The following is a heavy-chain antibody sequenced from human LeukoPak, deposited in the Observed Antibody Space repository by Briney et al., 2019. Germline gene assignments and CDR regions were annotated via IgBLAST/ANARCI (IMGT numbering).Heavy chain of an antibody. D-gene: IGHD3-22*01. Sequence: ASVKVSCTASVYTFTSYDINWVRQATGQGLEWMGWMNPNSGNTGYAQKFQGRVTITRNTSISTAYMELSSLRSEDTAVYYCARANYYYDSSGYYYYYYYMDVWGKGTTVTVSS. V-gene: IGHV1-8*03. J-gene: IGHJ6*03. CDR1: VYTFTSYD. CDR2: MNPNSGNT. CDR3: ARANYYYDSSGYYYYYYYMDV.